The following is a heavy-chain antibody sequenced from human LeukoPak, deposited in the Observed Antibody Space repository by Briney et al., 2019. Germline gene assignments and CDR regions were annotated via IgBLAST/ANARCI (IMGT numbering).Heavy chain of an antibody. J-gene: IGHJ4*02. CDR1: GGTFSSYA. V-gene: IGHV1-69*06. CDR3: ARGRYFDWWVFDY. CDR2: IIPIFGTA. D-gene: IGHD3-9*01. Sequence: GASVKVSCKASGGTFSSYAISWVRQAPGQGLEWMGGIIPIFGTANYAQKFQGRVTITADKSTSTAYVELSSLRSEDTAVYYCARGRYFDWWVFDYWGQGTLVTVSS.